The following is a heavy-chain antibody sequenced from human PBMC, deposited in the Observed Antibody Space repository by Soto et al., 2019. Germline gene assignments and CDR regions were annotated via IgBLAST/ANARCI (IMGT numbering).Heavy chain of an antibody. CDR3: ARGLPDYVYRDLNFDY. V-gene: IGHV3-30-3*01. CDR1: GFTFSSYA. D-gene: IGHD3-10*02. Sequence: QVQLVESGGGVVQPGRSLRLSCAASGFTFSSYAMHWVRQAPGKGLEWVAVISDDGSNKYYADSVKGRFTISRDNSQNMLYLQMHSLRAEDTAVYYCARGLPDYVYRDLNFDYWGKGPLVTVSS. CDR2: ISDDGSNK. J-gene: IGHJ4*02.